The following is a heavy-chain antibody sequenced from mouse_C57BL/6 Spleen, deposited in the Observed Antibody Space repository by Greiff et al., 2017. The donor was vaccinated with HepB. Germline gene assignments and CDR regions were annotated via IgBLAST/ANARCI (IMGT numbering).Heavy chain of an antibody. J-gene: IGHJ2*01. V-gene: IGHV1-63*01. CDR2: IYPGGGYT. CDR1: GYTFTNYW. D-gene: IGHD2-5*01. CDR3: ARIYSNGDYFDY. Sequence: VKLQESGAELVRPGTSVKMSCKASGYTFTNYWIGWAKQRPGHGLEWIGDIYPGGGYTNYNEKFKGKATLTADKSSSTAYMQFSSLTSEDSAIYYCARIYSNGDYFDYWGQGTTLTVSS.